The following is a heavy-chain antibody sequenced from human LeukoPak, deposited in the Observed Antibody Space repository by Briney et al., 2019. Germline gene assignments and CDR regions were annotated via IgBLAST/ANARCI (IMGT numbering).Heavy chain of an antibody. V-gene: IGHV3-23*01. J-gene: IGHJ4*02. CDR1: GFTFSSYA. CDR2: ISGSGSST. CDR3: ARSSMSVTTPDFDY. Sequence: GGSLRLSCAASGFTFSSYAMNWVRQTPGKGLEWVSAISGSGSSTYYADSVKGRFTISRDNSKNTLYLQMNSLRAEDTAVYYCARSSMSVTTPDFDYWGQETLVTVSS. D-gene: IGHD4-17*01.